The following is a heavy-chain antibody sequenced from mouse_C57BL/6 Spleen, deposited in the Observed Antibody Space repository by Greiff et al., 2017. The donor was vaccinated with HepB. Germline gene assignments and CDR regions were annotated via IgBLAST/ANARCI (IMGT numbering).Heavy chain of an antibody. CDR3: ARDDYGSSPFGD. CDR2: SRNKANDYTT. D-gene: IGHD1-1*01. J-gene: IGHJ3*01. V-gene: IGHV7-1*01. CDR1: GFTFSAFY. Sequence: EVMLVESGGGLVQSGRSLRLSCATSGFTFSAFYMEWVRQAPGKGLEWIAASRNKANDYTTEYSASVKGRFIVSRDTSQSILYLQMNALRAEDTAIYYCARDDYGSSPFGDWGQGTLVTVSA.